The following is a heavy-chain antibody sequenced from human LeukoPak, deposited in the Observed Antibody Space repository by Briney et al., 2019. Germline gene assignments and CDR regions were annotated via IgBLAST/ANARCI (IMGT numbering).Heavy chain of an antibody. CDR2: IIPIFSTA. V-gene: IGHV1-69*01. J-gene: IGHJ4*02. Sequence: SVKVSCKASGGTFSSYAISWVRQAPGQGLEWMGGIIPIFSTANYAQKFQGRVTITADESTSTAYMELSSLRSEDTAVYYCARVGMFGGVIPYYFDYWGQGTLVTVSS. D-gene: IGHD3-16*02. CDR1: GGTFSSYA. CDR3: ARVGMFGGVIPYYFDY.